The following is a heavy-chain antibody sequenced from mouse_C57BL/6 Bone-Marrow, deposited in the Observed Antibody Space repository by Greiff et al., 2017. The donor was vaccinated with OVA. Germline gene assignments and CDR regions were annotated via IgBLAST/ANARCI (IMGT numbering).Heavy chain of an antibody. Sequence: QVQLQQPGAELVMPGASVKLSCKASGYTFTSYWIPFFKQSPGQGLDWIGEIDPSDSYTNYNQKFKGKSTLTVDKSSSTAYMQLSSLTSEDSAVYYCARDGYYYGSSYPFAYWGQGTLVTVSA. CDR3: ARDGYYYGSSYPFAY. V-gene: IGHV1-69*01. D-gene: IGHD1-1*01. CDR1: GYTFTSYW. CDR2: IDPSDSYT. J-gene: IGHJ3*01.